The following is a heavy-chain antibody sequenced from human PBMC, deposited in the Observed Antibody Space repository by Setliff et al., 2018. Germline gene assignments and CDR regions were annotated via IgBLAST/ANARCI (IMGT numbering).Heavy chain of an antibody. V-gene: IGHV1-46*01. D-gene: IGHD3-22*01. CDR3: ARDVFPYHYEGAFDI. J-gene: IGHJ3*02. CDR1: GYTFTSHY. Sequence: ASVKVSCKASGYTFTSHYMHWVRQAPGLGLEWMGTINPSSGRTSYAQKFQGGVTMTRDTSTSTVYMDMSSLRSEDTAVYYCARDVFPYHYEGAFDIWGQGTMVT. CDR2: INPSSGRT.